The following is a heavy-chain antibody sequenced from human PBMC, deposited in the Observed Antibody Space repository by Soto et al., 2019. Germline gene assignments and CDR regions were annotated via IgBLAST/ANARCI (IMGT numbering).Heavy chain of an antibody. Sequence: GASVKVSCKASGYTFTGYYMHWVRQAPGQGLEWMGWINPNSGGTNYAQKFQGWVTMTRDTSISTAYMELSRLRSDDTAVYYCARGNGYCSGGSCYSYYYMDVWGKGTTVTVSS. CDR2: INPNSGGT. CDR3: ARGNGYCSGGSCYSYYYMDV. CDR1: GYTFTGYY. D-gene: IGHD2-15*01. J-gene: IGHJ6*03. V-gene: IGHV1-2*04.